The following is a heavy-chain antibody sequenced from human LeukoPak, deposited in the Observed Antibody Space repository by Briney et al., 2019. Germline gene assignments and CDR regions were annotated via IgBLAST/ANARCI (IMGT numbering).Heavy chain of an antibody. V-gene: IGHV4-38-2*02. D-gene: IGHD5-24*01. CDR3: ARGRGYNSFDY. CDR2: IYHSGST. Sequence: SETLSLTCTVSGYSISSGYYWGWIRQPPGKGLEWIGSIYHSGSTNYNPSLKSRVTISVDTSKNQFSLKLRSVTAADTAVYYCARGRGYNSFDYWGQGTLVTVSS. CDR1: GYSISSGYY. J-gene: IGHJ4*02.